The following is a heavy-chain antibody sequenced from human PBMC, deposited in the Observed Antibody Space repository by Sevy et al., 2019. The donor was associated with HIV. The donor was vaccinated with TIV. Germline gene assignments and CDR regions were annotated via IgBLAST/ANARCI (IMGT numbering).Heavy chain of an antibody. CDR1: GFTFGSYW. V-gene: IGHV3-7*01. CDR2: IKQDGGEK. Sequence: GGSLRLSCAASGFTFGSYWMSWVRQAPGKGLEWVANIKQDGGEKYYVDSVKGRFTISRDNAKNALYLQMNSLGAEDTAVYYCAGEYSSYWILISYFDYWGQGTLVTVSS. D-gene: IGHD6-6*01. CDR3: AGEYSSYWILISYFDY. J-gene: IGHJ4*02.